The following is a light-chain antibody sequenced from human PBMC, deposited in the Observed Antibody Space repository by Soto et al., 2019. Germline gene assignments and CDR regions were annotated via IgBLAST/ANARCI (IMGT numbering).Light chain of an antibody. J-gene: IGLJ2*01. CDR2: DNN. CDR1: SSNIGNNY. CDR3: ATWDSSLSAGI. Sequence: QSVLTQPPSVSAAPGQKVTISCSGSSSNIGNNYVSWYQQVPGTAPKLLIYDNNNRPSGIPDRFSASKSGTSATLGIAGLQTGDEADYYCATWDSSLSAGIFGGGTKLT. V-gene: IGLV1-51*01.